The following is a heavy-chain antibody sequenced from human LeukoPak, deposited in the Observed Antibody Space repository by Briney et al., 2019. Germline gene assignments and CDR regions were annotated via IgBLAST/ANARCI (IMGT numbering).Heavy chain of an antibody. CDR1: GFIVSSYY. J-gene: IGHJ4*02. V-gene: IGHV3-66*01. D-gene: IGHD6-13*01. CDR3: AREAAGTGTVDY. Sequence: GCSLRLCWAAGGFIVSSYYLTWVRMAAGKRLGLGSVIYSGIDTYYADSVKGRFTLSRDNTKNTLYLQMNSLSAEDTAVYYCAREAAGTGTVDYWGQGTLVTVSS. CDR2: IYSGIDT.